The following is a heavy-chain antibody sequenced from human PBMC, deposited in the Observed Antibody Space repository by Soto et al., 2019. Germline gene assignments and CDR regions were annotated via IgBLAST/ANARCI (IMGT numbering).Heavy chain of an antibody. CDR1: GFTFSSYG. Sequence: QVQLVESGGGVVQPGRSLRLSCAASGFTFSSYGMHWVRQAPGKGLEWVAVISYDGSNKYYADSVKGRFTISRDNSKNPLYLQMNSLRAEDTAVYYCAKDPGGGMAGNWGQGTLVTVSS. CDR2: ISYDGSNK. J-gene: IGHJ4*02. V-gene: IGHV3-30*18. D-gene: IGHD6-19*01. CDR3: AKDPGGGMAGN.